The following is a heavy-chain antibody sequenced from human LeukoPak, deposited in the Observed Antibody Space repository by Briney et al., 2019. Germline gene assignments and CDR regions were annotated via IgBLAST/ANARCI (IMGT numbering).Heavy chain of an antibody. D-gene: IGHD3-9*01. V-gene: IGHV4-39*01. CDR2: IYYSGST. J-gene: IGHJ6*02. CDR3: AAITVFYYGMDV. CDR1: GGSISSSSYY. Sequence: SETLSLTCTVSGGSISSSSYYWGWLRQPPGMGLEWNVSIYYSGSTYYNPSLKRRVTISVDTSKNQYSLKLSSVTAADTAVYYCAAITVFYYGMDVWGQGTTVTVSS.